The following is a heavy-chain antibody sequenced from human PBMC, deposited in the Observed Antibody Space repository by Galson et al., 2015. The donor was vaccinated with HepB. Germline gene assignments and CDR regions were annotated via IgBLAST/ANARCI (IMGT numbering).Heavy chain of an antibody. CDR3: AREGSYSPYDYVWGTYRYDAFDI. CDR2: IKQDGSEK. D-gene: IGHD3-16*02. J-gene: IGHJ3*02. CDR1: GFTFRSYW. Sequence: SLRLSCAASGFTFRSYWMSWVRQAPGKGLEWVANIKQDGSEKYYVDSVKGRFAISRDSAKNSLYLQMNSLRAEDTAVYYCAREGSYSPYDYVWGTYRYDAFDIWGQGTMVTVSS. V-gene: IGHV3-7*03.